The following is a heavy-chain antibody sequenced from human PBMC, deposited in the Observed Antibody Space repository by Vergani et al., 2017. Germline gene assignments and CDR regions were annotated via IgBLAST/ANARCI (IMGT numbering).Heavy chain of an antibody. CDR2: IYYSGST. CDR1: GGSISSGGYY. J-gene: IGHJ5*02. D-gene: IGHD3-10*01. CDR3: ARDTRFETNWFDP. Sequence: QLQLQESGPGLVKPSETLSLTCTVSGGSISSGGYYWSWIRQHPGKGLEWIGYIYYSGSTYYNPSLKSRVTISVDTSKNQFSLKLSSVTAADTAVYYCARDTRFETNWFDPWGQGTLVTVSS. V-gene: IGHV4-31*03.